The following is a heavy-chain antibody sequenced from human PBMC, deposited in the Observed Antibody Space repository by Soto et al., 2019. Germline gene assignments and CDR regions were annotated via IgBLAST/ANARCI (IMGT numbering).Heavy chain of an antibody. D-gene: IGHD3-22*01. CDR2: INPNSGGT. CDR1: GYTFTGYY. Sequence: ASVKVSCKASGYTFTGYYMHWVREAPGRGLEWMGWINPNSGGTNYAQKFQGRVTMTRDTSISTAYMELSRLRSDDTAVYYCARSSYYDSSGYYLADAFDIWGQGTMVTVSS. V-gene: IGHV1-2*02. J-gene: IGHJ3*02. CDR3: ARSSYYDSSGYYLADAFDI.